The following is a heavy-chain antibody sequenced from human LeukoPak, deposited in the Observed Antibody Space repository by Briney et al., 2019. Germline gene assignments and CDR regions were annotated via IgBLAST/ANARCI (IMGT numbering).Heavy chain of an antibody. CDR2: IHYSGST. CDR1: GGSISSYY. J-gene: IGHJ4*02. Sequence: SSETLSLTCSGSGGSISSYYWSWIRQPPGKGLEWIGHIHYSGSTNHNPSLKSRVTISVDTSKNQFSLKLSSVTAADTAVYYCARTDSSGWYVFDYWGQGTLVTVSS. CDR3: ARTDSSGWYVFDY. V-gene: IGHV4-59*01. D-gene: IGHD6-19*01.